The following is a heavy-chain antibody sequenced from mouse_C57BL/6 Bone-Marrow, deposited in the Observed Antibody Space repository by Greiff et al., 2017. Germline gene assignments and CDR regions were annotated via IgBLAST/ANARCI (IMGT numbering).Heavy chain of an antibody. CDR2: IYPGDGDT. CDR1: GYAFSSSW. CDR3: AYDPEGGMDY. Sequence: VKLQESGPELVKPGASVKISCKASGYAFSSSWMNWVKQRPGKGLEWIGRIYPGDGDTNYNGKFKGKATLTADKSSSTAYMQLSSLTSEDSAVYFCAYDPEGGMDYWGQGTSVTVSS. V-gene: IGHV1-82*01. D-gene: IGHD2-3*01. J-gene: IGHJ4*01.